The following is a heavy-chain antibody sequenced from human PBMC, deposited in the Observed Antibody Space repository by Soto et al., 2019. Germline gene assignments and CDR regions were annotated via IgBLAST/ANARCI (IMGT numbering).Heavy chain of an antibody. J-gene: IGHJ6*02. CDR1: RLTFSDYY. Sequence: LRLSCAARRLTFSDYYMSWIRQDPGKGLEWVSYISSSSSYINYADSVEGRFTISRDNAKNSLYLQMNSLRAEDTAVYYCARGGYCIGVSCRAVWGQGPTVTVSS. CDR2: ISSSSSYI. V-gene: IGHV3-11*05. D-gene: IGHD2-15*01. CDR3: ARGGYCIGVSCRAV.